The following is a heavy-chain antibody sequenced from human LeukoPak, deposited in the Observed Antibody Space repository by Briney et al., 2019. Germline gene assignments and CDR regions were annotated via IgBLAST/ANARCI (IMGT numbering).Heavy chain of an antibody. CDR2: MYTGGTT. Sequence: PGGSLRLSCAASGFTVSGTHMSWVRHAPGKGLEWVSAMYTGGTTYYADSVTGRFIVSRDTSRNTLFLHMNSLRAEDTAVYYCAKDEATSGGGLASWGQGTLVIVSS. CDR3: AKDEATSGGGLAS. CDR1: GFTVSGTH. V-gene: IGHV3-53*01. D-gene: IGHD3-16*01. J-gene: IGHJ5*01.